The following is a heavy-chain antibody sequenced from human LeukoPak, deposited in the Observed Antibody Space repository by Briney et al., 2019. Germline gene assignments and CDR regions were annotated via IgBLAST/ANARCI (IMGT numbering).Heavy chain of an antibody. Sequence: SQTLSLTCAISGDSVSSNSGAWNWIRQSPSRGLEWLGRTYYRSKWYNDYAVSVKSRITINPDTSKNQFSLQLSSVTAADTAVYYCAAGGLTMIPAPLDPWGQGALVTVSS. V-gene: IGHV6-1*01. CDR2: TYYRSKWYN. J-gene: IGHJ5*02. D-gene: IGHD3-22*01. CDR1: GDSVSSNSGA. CDR3: AAGGLTMIPAPLDP.